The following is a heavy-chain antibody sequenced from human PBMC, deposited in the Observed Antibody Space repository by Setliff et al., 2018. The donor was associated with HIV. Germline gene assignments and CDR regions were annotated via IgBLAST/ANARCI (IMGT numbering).Heavy chain of an antibody. CDR1: GFTFSSYA. Sequence: SGGSLRLSCAASGFTFSSYAMSWVRQAPGKGLEWVSAITGSGASTYYADSVKGRFTISRDNSKNTLHLQMNSLRSDDTAMYFCARQLSNSLECWGQGTLVTVS. CDR2: ITGSGAST. D-gene: IGHD1-1*01. J-gene: IGHJ4*02. CDR3: ARQLSNSLEC. V-gene: IGHV3-23*01.